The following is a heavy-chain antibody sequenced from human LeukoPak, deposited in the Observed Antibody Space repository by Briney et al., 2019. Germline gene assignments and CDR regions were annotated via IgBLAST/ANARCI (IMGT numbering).Heavy chain of an antibody. CDR1: GFTFSSYA. Sequence: PGRSLRLSCAASGFTFSSYARHWVRQAPGKGLEWVAVISYDGSNKYYADSVKGRFTISRDNSKNTLYLQMNSLRAEDTAVYYCARDSPVFDFWSGYRSEYYFDYWGQGTLVTVSS. CDR3: ARDSPVFDFWSGYRSEYYFDY. J-gene: IGHJ4*02. CDR2: ISYDGSNK. V-gene: IGHV3-30-3*01. D-gene: IGHD3-3*01.